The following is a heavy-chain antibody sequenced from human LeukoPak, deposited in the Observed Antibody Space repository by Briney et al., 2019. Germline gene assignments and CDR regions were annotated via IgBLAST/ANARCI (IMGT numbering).Heavy chain of an antibody. D-gene: IGHD4-11*01. J-gene: IGHJ5*02. Sequence: GGSLRLSCAASGFTFSTYSMNWVRQAPGKGLEWVSFISSSGTYIYFVDSVKGRFTISRDNAKNSLYLQMNSLRAEDTAVYYCARREDSNYFNWFDPWGQGTLVTVSS. CDR3: ARREDSNYFNWFDP. CDR2: ISSSGTYI. V-gene: IGHV3-21*01. CDR1: GFTFSTYS.